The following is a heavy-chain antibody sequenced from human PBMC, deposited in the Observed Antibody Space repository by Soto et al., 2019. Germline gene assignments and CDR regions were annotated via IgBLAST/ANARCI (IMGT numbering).Heavy chain of an antibody. CDR1: GFTFSSYA. D-gene: IGHD6-19*01. CDR3: ARGGSGWYKDGMDV. CDR2: ISYDGRNK. V-gene: IGHV3-30*04. Sequence: QVQLVESGGGVVQPGRSLRLSCAASGFTFSSYAMHWVRQAPGKGLEWVAVISYDGRNKYYADSVKGRFTISSDNSKNTLYLQMNSLRAEDTAVYYCARGGSGWYKDGMDVWGQGTTVTVSS. J-gene: IGHJ6*02.